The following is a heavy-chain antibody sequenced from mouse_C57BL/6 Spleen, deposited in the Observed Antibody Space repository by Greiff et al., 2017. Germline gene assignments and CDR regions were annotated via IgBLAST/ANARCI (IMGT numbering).Heavy chain of an antibody. J-gene: IGHJ2*01. CDR3: ARVYYYGSSFPFDY. CDR2: ISDGGSYT. V-gene: IGHV5-4*03. CDR1: GFTFSSYA. D-gene: IGHD1-1*01. Sequence: EVMLVESGGGLVKPGGSLKLSCAASGFTFSSYAMSWVRQTPEKRLEWVATISDGGSYTYYPDNVKGRFTISRDNAKNNLYLQMSHLKSEDTAMYYCARVYYYGSSFPFDYWGQGTTLTVSS.